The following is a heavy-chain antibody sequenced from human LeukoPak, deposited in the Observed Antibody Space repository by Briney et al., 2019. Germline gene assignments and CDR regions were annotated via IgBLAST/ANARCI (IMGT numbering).Heavy chain of an antibody. CDR1: GGTFSSYA. V-gene: IGHV1-69*13. D-gene: IGHD2-15*01. Sequence: GASVKVSCKASGGTFSSYAISWVRQAPGQGLEWMGGIIPIFGTANYAQKFQGRVTIIADESTSTAYMELSSLRSEDTAVYYCARRVGYCSGGSCYRLFYYYGMDVWGQGTTVTVSS. CDR3: ARRVGYCSGGSCYRLFYYYGMDV. J-gene: IGHJ6*02. CDR2: IIPIFGTA.